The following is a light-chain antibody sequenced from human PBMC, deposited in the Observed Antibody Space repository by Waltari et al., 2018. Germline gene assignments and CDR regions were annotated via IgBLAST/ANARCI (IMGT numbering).Light chain of an antibody. CDR2: EVS. V-gene: IGLV2-8*01. Sequence: QSALTQPPSASGSPGQSVTISCTGTISAVGGYNYVPWYPPHPGKAPKLMIYEVSKRPSGVPDRFSGSKSGNTASLTVSGLQAEDEADYYCSSYAGSNNLVFGGGTKLTVL. J-gene: IGLJ2*01. CDR1: ISAVGGYNY. CDR3: SSYAGSNNLV.